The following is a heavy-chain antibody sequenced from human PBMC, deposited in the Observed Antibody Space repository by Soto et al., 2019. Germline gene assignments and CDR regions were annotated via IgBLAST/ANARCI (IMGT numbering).Heavy chain of an antibody. V-gene: IGHV4-61*01. CDR1: GGSVSSGSYY. CDR3: ARSPITMVRGGNWFVP. J-gene: IGHJ5*02. D-gene: IGHD3-10*01. Sequence: PSETLSLTCTVSGGSVSSGSYYWSWIRQPPGKGLEWIGYIYYSGSTNYNPSLKSRVTISVDTSKNQFSLKLSSVTAADTAVYYCARSPITMVRGGNWFVPWGPGTLLTVSS. CDR2: IYYSGST.